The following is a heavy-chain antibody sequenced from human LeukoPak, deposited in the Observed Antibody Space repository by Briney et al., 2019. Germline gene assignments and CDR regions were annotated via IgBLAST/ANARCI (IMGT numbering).Heavy chain of an antibody. CDR3: AKDGANMVRGVNYWENWFDP. CDR1: GFTFSSYG. V-gene: IGHV3-30*02. CDR2: IRYDGSNK. D-gene: IGHD3-10*01. J-gene: IGHJ5*02. Sequence: HPGGSLRLSCAASGFTFSSYGMHWVRQAPGKGLEWVAFIRYDGSNKYYADSVKGRFTISRDNSKNTLYLQMNSLRAEDTAVYYCAKDGANMVRGVNYWENWFDPWGQGTLVTVSS.